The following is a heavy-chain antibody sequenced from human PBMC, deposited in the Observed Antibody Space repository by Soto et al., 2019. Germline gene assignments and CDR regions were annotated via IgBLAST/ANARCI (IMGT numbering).Heavy chain of an antibody. J-gene: IGHJ4*02. Sequence: QVQLVESGGGVVQPGRSLRLSCAASGFTFSSYGMHWVRQAPGKGLEWVAVISYDGSNKYYADSVKGRFTISRDNSKTPFYLKMNGWRAENTVVYYCAKDLYDSGGYYSLAYGGREPLVPVPS. V-gene: IGHV3-30*18. D-gene: IGHD3-22*01. CDR2: ISYDGSNK. CDR1: GFTFSSYG. CDR3: AKDLYDSGGYYSLAY.